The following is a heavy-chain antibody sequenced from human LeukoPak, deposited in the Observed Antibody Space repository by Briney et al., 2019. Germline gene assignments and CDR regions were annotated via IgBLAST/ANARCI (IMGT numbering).Heavy chain of an antibody. D-gene: IGHD1-26*01. CDR2: ISSSSSYI. Sequence: GGSLRLSCAASGFTFSSVAMNWVRQAPGKGLEWVSSISSSSSYIYYADSVKGRFTISRDNAKNSLYLQMNSLRAEDTAVYYCARDRHSGSYPDAFDIWGQGTMVTVSS. J-gene: IGHJ3*02. CDR3: ARDRHSGSYPDAFDI. CDR1: GFTFSSVA. V-gene: IGHV3-21*01.